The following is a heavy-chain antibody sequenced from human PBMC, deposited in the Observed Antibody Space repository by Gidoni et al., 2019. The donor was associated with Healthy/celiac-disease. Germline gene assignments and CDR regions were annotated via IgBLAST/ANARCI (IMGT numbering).Heavy chain of an antibody. V-gene: IGHV3-23*01. D-gene: IGHD6-13*01. CDR1: GFTFSSYA. CDR2: ISGSGGST. Sequence: EVQLLESGGGLVQHGGSLRLSCAASGFTFSSYAMSWVRQAPGKGLEWVSAISGSGGSTYYADSVKGRFTISRDNSKNTLYLQMNSLRAEDTAVYYCAKAPRQQLVRRWFDPWGQGTLVTVSS. CDR3: AKAPRQQLVRRWFDP. J-gene: IGHJ5*02.